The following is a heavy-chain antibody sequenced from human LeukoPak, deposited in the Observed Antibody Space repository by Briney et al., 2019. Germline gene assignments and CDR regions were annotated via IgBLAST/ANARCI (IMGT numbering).Heavy chain of an antibody. CDR3: ARGDFGETNTAFDV. Sequence: GASVKVSCKTSGYTFTDYYVHWVRQAPGQGLEWMGWINPNSATTNYAQRLQGRVTFTRDTSLSIAYMELSSLTSEDAAVYFCARGDFGETNTAFDVWGQGTLVAVSS. CDR1: GYTFTDYY. CDR2: INPNSATT. J-gene: IGHJ3*01. V-gene: IGHV1-8*03. D-gene: IGHD4-17*01.